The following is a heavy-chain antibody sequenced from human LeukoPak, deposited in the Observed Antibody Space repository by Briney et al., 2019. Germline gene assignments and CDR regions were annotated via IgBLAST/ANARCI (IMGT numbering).Heavy chain of an antibody. D-gene: IGHD5-12*01. CDR2: IYSGGST. Sequence: GGSLRLSCAASGFTVSSNYMSWVRQAPGKGLEWVSVIYSGGSTYYADSVKGRFTISRDNSMNTLYLQMNSLRAEDTAVYYCARDGGGYEIDYWGRGTLVTVSS. J-gene: IGHJ4*02. CDR1: GFTVSSNY. CDR3: ARDGGGYEIDY. V-gene: IGHV3-66*01.